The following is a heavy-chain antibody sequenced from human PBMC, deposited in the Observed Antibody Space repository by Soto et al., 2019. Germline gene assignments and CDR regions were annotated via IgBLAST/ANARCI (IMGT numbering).Heavy chain of an antibody. D-gene: IGHD3-3*01. CDR2: MYYSGST. J-gene: IGHJ5*02. V-gene: IGHV4-31*03. Sequence: SETLSLTCTVSGGSISSGAYYWSWIRQHPGKGLEWIGYMYYSGSTYYNPSLKSRVTMSVDTSKNQFSLKLSSVTAADTAVYYCARGQKYYDFWSGHKNWFDPWGQGTLVTVSS. CDR1: GGSISSGAYY. CDR3: ARGQKYYDFWSGHKNWFDP.